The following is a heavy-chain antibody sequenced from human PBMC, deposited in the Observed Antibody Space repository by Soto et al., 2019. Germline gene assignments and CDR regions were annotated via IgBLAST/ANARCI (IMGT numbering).Heavy chain of an antibody. J-gene: IGHJ4*02. CDR3: ARGVSAGVDY. D-gene: IGHD1-26*01. CDR2: MEPSTGTT. V-gene: IGHV1-8*01. CDR1: GYSFTSLD. Sequence: GASVKVSCKASGYSFTSLDINWVRQTAGQGLEWMGWMEPSTGTTGYAQKFQGRVTMTRDTSINTAYMELTTLTSDDTAFYYCARGVSAGVDYWRQGTLVTVSS.